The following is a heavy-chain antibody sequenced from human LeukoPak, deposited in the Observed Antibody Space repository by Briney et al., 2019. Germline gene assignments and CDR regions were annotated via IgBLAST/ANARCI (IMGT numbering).Heavy chain of an antibody. CDR3: ARGMSDITLVKEYNWFDL. V-gene: IGHV3-13*04. CDR1: GFTFSSYD. CDR2: IGTAGDT. J-gene: IGHJ5*02. D-gene: IGHD1-14*01. Sequence: GGSLRLSCAASGFTFSSYDMHWVRQATGKGLEWVSDIGTAGDTYYPGSVKGRFTIARENAKNSLYLQMNSLRAGDTAGYYCARGMSDITLVKEYNWFDLWGQGTLVTVSS.